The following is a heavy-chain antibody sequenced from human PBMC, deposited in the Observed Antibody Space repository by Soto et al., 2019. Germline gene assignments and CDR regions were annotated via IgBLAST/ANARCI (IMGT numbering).Heavy chain of an antibody. D-gene: IGHD3-3*01. V-gene: IGHV3-30-3*01. Sequence: PGGSLRLSCAASGFTFSSYAMHWVRQAPGKGLEWVAVISYDGSNKYYADSVKGRFTISRDNSKNTLYLQMNSLRAEDTAVYYCARGFVLRFLEWLGWFDPWGQGTLVTVSS. J-gene: IGHJ5*02. CDR3: ARGFVLRFLEWLGWFDP. CDR1: GFTFSSYA. CDR2: ISYDGSNK.